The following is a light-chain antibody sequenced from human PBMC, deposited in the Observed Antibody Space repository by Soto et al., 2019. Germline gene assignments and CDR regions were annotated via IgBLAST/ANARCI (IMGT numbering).Light chain of an antibody. CDR1: QGTSSY. CDR2: GAS. Sequence: DIQLTQPPSFLSASVGDRVTITCRASQGTSSYLAWFQQKPGRAPKLLIYGASTLQSGVPARFSGSGSGTDFTLTISNLQPEDFATYYCQQLNAYPLTFGQGTRLEI. V-gene: IGKV1-9*01. J-gene: IGKJ5*01. CDR3: QQLNAYPLT.